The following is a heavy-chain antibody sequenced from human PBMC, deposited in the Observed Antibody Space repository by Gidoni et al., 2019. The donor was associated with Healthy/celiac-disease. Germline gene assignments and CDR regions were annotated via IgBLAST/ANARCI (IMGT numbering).Heavy chain of an antibody. Sequence: QVQLVESGGGVVQPGRSLRLSCSASGFTFSSYGMHWVRQAPGKGLEWVAVIWYDGSNKYYADSVKGRFTISRDNSKNTLYLQMNSLRAEDTAVYYCARDFLPGGYVFYFDYWGQGTLVTVSS. CDR3: ARDFLPGGYVFYFDY. J-gene: IGHJ4*02. V-gene: IGHV3-33*01. CDR1: GFTFSSYG. CDR2: IWYDGSNK. D-gene: IGHD3-22*01.